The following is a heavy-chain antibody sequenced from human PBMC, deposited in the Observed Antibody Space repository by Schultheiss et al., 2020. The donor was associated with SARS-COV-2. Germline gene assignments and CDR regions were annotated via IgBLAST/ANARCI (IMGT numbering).Heavy chain of an antibody. CDR3: ASRPVAMGATY. Sequence: SETLSLTCTVSGGSISSYYWSWIRQPPGKGLEWIGEIYHSGSTNYNPSLKSRVTISVDTSKNQFSLKLSSVTAADTAVYYCASRPVAMGATYWGQGTLVTVSS. V-gene: IGHV4-59*12. CDR2: IYHSGST. D-gene: IGHD1-26*01. J-gene: IGHJ4*02. CDR1: GGSISSYY.